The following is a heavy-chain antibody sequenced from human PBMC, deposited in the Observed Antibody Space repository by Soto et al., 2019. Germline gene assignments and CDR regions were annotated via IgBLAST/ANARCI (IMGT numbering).Heavy chain of an antibody. CDR1: GGTFSSYA. Sequence: QVRLVQSGAEVKKPGSSVKVSCKASGGTFSSYAISWVRQAPGQGLEWMGGIIPIFGTANYAQKFQGRVTITADESTSTAYMELSSLRSEDTAVYYCASTTIFGVVIIPHFDYWGQGTLVTVSS. CDR3: ASTTIFGVVIIPHFDY. CDR2: IIPIFGTA. D-gene: IGHD3-3*01. V-gene: IGHV1-69*01. J-gene: IGHJ4*02.